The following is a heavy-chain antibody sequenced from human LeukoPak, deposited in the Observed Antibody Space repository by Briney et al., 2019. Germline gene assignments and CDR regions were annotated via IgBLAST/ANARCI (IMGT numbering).Heavy chain of an antibody. V-gene: IGHV3-30*18. CDR1: GFTFSDYA. Sequence: PGRSLRLSCAASGFTFSDYAKHWVRQAPGKGLEWVALISYDGNNQYLADSVKGRFTISRDDSNNTLFLQMNSLRPEDTAVYYCAKIKRPLVMFTDTLDYWGQGTLVTVSS. CDR3: AKIKRPLVMFTDTLDY. CDR2: ISYDGNNQ. J-gene: IGHJ4*02. D-gene: IGHD2/OR15-2a*01.